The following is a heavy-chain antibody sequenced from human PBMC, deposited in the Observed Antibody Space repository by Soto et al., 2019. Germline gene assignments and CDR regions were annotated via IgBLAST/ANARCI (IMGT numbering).Heavy chain of an antibody. CDR3: AKGSSRSWYGGHES. Sequence: QVQLVESGGGVVQPGRSLRLSCAASGFTFSNYGMHWVRQAPGKGLEWVAVISYDGSNKHYADSVKGRFTISRDNAKNKMYVQLNGLRAEDTAIYYCAKGSSRSWYGGHESWGQGTLVTVSS. CDR1: GFTFSNYG. J-gene: IGHJ5*02. D-gene: IGHD6-13*01. V-gene: IGHV3-30*18. CDR2: ISYDGSNK.